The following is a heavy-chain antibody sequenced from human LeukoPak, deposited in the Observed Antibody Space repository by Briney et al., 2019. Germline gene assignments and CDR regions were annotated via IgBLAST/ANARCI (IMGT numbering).Heavy chain of an antibody. CDR2: ISSSGSTI. V-gene: IGHV3-11*01. Sequence: GGSLRLSCAASGFTFSDYYMSWIRQAPGKGLEGVSYISSSGSTIYYADSVKGRFTISRANAKNSLYLQMNSLRAEDTAVYYCARCPDYGDAFDIWGQGTMVTVSS. J-gene: IGHJ3*02. CDR1: GFTFSDYY. D-gene: IGHD4-17*01. CDR3: ARCPDYGDAFDI.